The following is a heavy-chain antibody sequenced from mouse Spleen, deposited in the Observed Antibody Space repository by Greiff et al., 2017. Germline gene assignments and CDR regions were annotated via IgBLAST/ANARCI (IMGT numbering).Heavy chain of an antibody. Sequence: VQLKESGPGLVKPSQSLSLTCSVTGYSITSGYYWNWIRQFPGNKLEWMGYISYDGSNNYNPSLKNRISITRDTSKNQFFLKLNSVTTEDTATYYCAHDYSWFAYWGQGTLVTVSA. CDR3: AHDYSWFAY. J-gene: IGHJ3*01. CDR2: ISYDGSN. D-gene: IGHD1-1*01. CDR1: GYSITSGYY. V-gene: IGHV3-6*01.